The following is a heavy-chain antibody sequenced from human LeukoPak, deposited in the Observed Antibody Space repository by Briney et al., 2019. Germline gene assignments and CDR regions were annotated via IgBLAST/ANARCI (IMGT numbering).Heavy chain of an antibody. J-gene: IGHJ5*02. Sequence: SETLSLTCTVSGGSISSHYWSWIRQPPGKGLEWIGHIYYSGSTNYNPSLKSRVTISVDTSKNQFSLKLSSVTAADTAVYYCARHAYYYDSSGYYSNWLDPWGQGTLVTVSS. CDR2: IYYSGST. V-gene: IGHV4-59*11. D-gene: IGHD3-22*01. CDR1: GGSISSHY. CDR3: ARHAYYYDSSGYYSNWLDP.